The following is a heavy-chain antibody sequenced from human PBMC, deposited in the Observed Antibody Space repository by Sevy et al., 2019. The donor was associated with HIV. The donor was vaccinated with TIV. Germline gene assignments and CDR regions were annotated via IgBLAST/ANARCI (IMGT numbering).Heavy chain of an antibody. Sequence: GGSLRLSCAASGFTFSNYGMQWVRQAPGKGLEGVALIWNDGSNKYYADSVKGRFTTSRENSSSTLYLQMNSRRAEDTGVYYCARDVRGEGIRPGDLDYWGQGTLVTVSS. CDR3: ARDVRGEGIRPGDLDY. V-gene: IGHV3-33*01. J-gene: IGHJ4*02. CDR2: IWNDGSNK. D-gene: IGHD3-10*02. CDR1: GFTFSNYG.